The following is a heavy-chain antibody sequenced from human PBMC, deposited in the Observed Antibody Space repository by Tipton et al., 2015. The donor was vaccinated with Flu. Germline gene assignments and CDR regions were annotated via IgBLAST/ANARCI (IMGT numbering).Heavy chain of an antibody. CDR1: GFTVSSNY. V-gene: IGHV3-53*01. CDR2: IYSGWST. D-gene: IGHD2-2*01. CDR3: ARGRGYCVTTTCLLPFDF. Sequence: QLVQSGGGLIQRGGSLRLSCVVSGFTVSSNYMTWVRQAPGKGLEWVSVIYSGWSTKYADSVKGRFTISRDNSKNTLYLQMNSLRAEDTAVYYCARGRGYCVTTTCLLPFDFWGQGTLVTVSS. J-gene: IGHJ4*02.